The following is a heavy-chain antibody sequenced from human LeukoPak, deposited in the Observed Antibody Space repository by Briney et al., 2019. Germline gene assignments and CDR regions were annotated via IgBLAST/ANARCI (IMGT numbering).Heavy chain of an antibody. Sequence: GGSLGLSCAASGFTVITNDMTWVRQAPGKGLEWVSVLYSDGNTKYADSVQGRFTISRDNSKNTLYLEMNSLSPDDTAVYYCARGVEPLAANTLAYWGHGTLVTVSS. V-gene: IGHV3-53*01. D-gene: IGHD1-14*01. CDR3: ARGVEPLAANTLAY. CDR2: LYSDGNT. J-gene: IGHJ4*01. CDR1: GFTVITND.